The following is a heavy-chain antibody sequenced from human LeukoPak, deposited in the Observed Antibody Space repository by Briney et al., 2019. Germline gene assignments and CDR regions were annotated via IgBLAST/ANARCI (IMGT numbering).Heavy chain of an antibody. V-gene: IGHV3-21*01. CDR1: GVTFSGYS. Sequence: GGSLRLSCAASGVTFSGYSMNWVRQAPGKGLEWVSAITATSLHIYYADSVKGRFTISRDNAKNSLYLQMNSLRVEDTALYYCARGGVWGKGTTVTVSS. CDR3: ARGGV. J-gene: IGHJ6*04. CDR2: ITATSLHI.